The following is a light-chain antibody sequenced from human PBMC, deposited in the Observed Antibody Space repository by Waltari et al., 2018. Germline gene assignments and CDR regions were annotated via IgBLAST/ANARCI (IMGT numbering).Light chain of an antibody. CDR2: WAS. V-gene: IGKV4-1*01. CDR1: PTNLYNSNNKNY. J-gene: IGKJ2*01. Sequence: DIVMTQSPDSLAVSLGERATNNRKARPTNLYNSNNKNYLAWYQQKPGQPPKLLIYWASTRESGVPDRFSGSGSGTDFTLTVSSLQAEDVAVYYCQQYYSTPYTFGQGTKLEI. CDR3: QQYYSTPYT.